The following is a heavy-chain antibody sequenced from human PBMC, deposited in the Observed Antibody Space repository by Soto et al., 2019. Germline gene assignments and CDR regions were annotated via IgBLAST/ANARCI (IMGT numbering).Heavy chain of an antibody. Sequence: PGGSLILSCAASGFIFSSYWMHWVRQAPGKGLVWVSRINSDGSNTGYADSVKGRFTISRDNAKNTLYLQMNGLRAEDTAVYYCAKQFDYWGQGTLVTVSS. V-gene: IGHV3-74*01. CDR3: AKQFDY. J-gene: IGHJ4*02. CDR2: INSDGSNT. CDR1: GFIFSSYW.